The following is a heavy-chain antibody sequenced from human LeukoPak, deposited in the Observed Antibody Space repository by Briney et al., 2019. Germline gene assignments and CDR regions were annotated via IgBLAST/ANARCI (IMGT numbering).Heavy chain of an antibody. CDR3: TTIKRGDIFGYFDF. J-gene: IGHJ4*02. CDR2: IYATGST. V-gene: IGHV4-4*09. D-gene: IGHD5-18*01. Sequence: PSETLSLTCTVSGGSISSYYWSWIRQPPGKGLEWIGYIYATGSTNYNPSLKSRVAISVDSSKNQFSLKVTSVTAADTAIYYCTTIKRGDIFGYFDFWGQGALVTVSS. CDR1: GGSISSYY.